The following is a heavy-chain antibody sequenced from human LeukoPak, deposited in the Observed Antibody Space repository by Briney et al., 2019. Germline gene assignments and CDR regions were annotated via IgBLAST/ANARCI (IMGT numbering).Heavy chain of an antibody. CDR1: GGTFSSYA. CDR3: VRSPRTYYCNSSGYPDY. D-gene: IGHD3-22*01. J-gene: IGHJ4*02. Sequence: ASVKVSCKASGGTFSSYAISWVRQAPGQGLEWMGWISVYNGYTNYAEKLQGRVTMTTDTPTSTAYMELRSLRSDDTAVYYCVRSPRTYYCNSSGYPDYWGQGTLVTVSS. V-gene: IGHV1-18*01. CDR2: ISVYNGYT.